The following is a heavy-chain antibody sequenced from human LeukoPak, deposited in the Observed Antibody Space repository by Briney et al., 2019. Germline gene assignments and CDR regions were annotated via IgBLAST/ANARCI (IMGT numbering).Heavy chain of an antibody. D-gene: IGHD2-2*01. V-gene: IGHV1-2*02. J-gene: IGHJ1*01. CDR1: GGTFSSYA. CDR2: ISPNSGGT. CDR3: ARDHCTSTGCQQYFQY. Sequence: ASVKVSCKASGGTFSSYAISWVRQAPGQGLEWMGWISPNSGGTNYAQKFQGRFTMTRDTSITTAYMELSGLRSDDTAVYYCARDHCTSTGCQQYFQYWGQGSLVTVSS.